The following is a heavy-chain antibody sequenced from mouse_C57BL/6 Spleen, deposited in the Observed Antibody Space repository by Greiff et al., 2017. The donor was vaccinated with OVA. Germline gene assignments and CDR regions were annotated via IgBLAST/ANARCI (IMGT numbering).Heavy chain of an antibody. CDR2: IHPNSGST. CDR3: ARSYYIRAMDY. Sequence: QVQLQPPGAELVKPGASVKLSCQASGYTFTSYWMHWVKQRPGQGLEWIGMIHPNSGSTNYNEKFKSKATLTVDKSSSTAYMQLSSLTSEDSAVYYCARSYYIRAMDYWGQGTSVTVSS. J-gene: IGHJ4*01. D-gene: IGHD2-12*01. V-gene: IGHV1-64*01. CDR1: GYTFTSYW.